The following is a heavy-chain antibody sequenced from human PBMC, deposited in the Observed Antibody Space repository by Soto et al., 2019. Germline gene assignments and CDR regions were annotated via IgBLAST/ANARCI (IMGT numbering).Heavy chain of an antibody. CDR2: ISYDGSNK. Sequence: GGSLRLSCAASGFPFSSYGMHWVREAPGKGLEWVAVISYDGSNKYYADSVKGRFTISRDNSKNTLYLQMNSLRAEDTAVYYCARDGGNLPFDYWGQGTLVTVSS. V-gene: IGHV3-30*03. J-gene: IGHJ4*02. CDR1: GFPFSSYG. CDR3: ARDGGNLPFDY. D-gene: IGHD2-15*01.